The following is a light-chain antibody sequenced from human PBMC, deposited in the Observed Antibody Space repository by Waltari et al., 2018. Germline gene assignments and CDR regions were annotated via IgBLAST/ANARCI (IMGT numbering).Light chain of an antibody. V-gene: IGLV1-51*01. CDR3: ATWDSSLRGAV. Sequence: QSVLTQPPSVSAAPGQRVTISCSGGSSNIGNNYVSWYRQFPGPAPKLLIFDHSWLPSGLPGRFSCSPSRPSSTLDFTGLQAGDEADYYCATWDSSLRGAVFGGGTHLTVL. CDR1: SSNIGNNY. CDR2: DHS. J-gene: IGLJ7*01.